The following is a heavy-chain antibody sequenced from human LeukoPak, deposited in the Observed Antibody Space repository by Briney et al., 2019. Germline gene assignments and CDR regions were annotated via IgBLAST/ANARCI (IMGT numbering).Heavy chain of an antibody. D-gene: IGHD3-3*01. V-gene: IGHV3-23*01. CDR3: AKTYCDFSSGYYDY. J-gene: IGHJ4*02. CDR1: GFTFSVSA. CDR2: ISHSGANT. Sequence: GGPLRLSCAASGFTFSVSAMDWVRQAPGKGLEWVSLISHSGANTFYADSVRGRFSVSRDNSKNTLHLQMNSLRSENTAVYYCAKTYCDFSSGYYDYWGQGALVTVSS.